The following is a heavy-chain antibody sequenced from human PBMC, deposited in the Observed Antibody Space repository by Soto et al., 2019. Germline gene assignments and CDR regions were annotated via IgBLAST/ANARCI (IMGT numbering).Heavy chain of an antibody. CDR1: GFSISGYA. J-gene: IGHJ6*03. V-gene: IGHV3-48*01. Sequence: EVQLVESGGGLVPPGGSLRLSCSASGFSISGYALNWVRQAPGKGPEWVTDISSSSSAIDYAGSVKGRFSISRANGKKSLYLQMNSLRAEDTAVYYCASDMIRGSNFYYDMDVWGKGTKVTVSS. D-gene: IGHD3-16*01. CDR3: ASDMIRGSNFYYDMDV. CDR2: ISSSSSAI.